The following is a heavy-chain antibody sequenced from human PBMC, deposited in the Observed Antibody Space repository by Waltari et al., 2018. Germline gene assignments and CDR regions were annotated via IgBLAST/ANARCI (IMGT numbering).Heavy chain of an antibody. D-gene: IGHD3-16*01. V-gene: IGHV4-34*02. J-gene: IGHJ4*02. Sequence: QVRLEQWGAGLLKPSETLSLTCAVYGGSLNNRYWSWIRQSPGKGLEGLGEISHSGQTHYHPSLKSRVIISVDTSKSQFALSLASVNAADTAVYYCARGGSTPMIIAYWGQGTQVTVSS. CDR3: ARGGSTPMIIAY. CDR2: ISHSGQT. CDR1: GGSLNNRY.